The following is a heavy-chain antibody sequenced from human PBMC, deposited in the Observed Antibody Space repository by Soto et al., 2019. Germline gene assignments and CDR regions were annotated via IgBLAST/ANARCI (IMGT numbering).Heavy chain of an antibody. D-gene: IGHD6-13*01. CDR3: AREGYSSSWYRAPDGMDV. CDR1: GGSISSYY. CDR2: IYYSGST. J-gene: IGHJ6*02. Sequence: PSETLSLTCTVSGGSISSYYWSWIRQPPGKGLEWIEYIYYSGSTNYNPSLKSRVTISVDTSKNQFSLKLSSVTAADTAVYYCAREGYSSSWYRAPDGMDVWGQGTTVTAP. V-gene: IGHV4-59*01.